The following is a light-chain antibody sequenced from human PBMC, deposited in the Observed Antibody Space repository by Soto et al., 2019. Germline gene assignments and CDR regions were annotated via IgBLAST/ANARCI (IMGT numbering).Light chain of an antibody. Sequence: EIVLTQSPGTLSLSPGERATLSCRASQSVSSSYLAWYQQKPGQAPRLLIYGASSRDTGIPDRFSGSGSGTDFTLTISRLEPEDVAVYYCQQYGSSPPITFGQGTRLEIK. CDR3: QQYGSSPPIT. V-gene: IGKV3-20*01. CDR2: GAS. J-gene: IGKJ5*01. CDR1: QSVSSSY.